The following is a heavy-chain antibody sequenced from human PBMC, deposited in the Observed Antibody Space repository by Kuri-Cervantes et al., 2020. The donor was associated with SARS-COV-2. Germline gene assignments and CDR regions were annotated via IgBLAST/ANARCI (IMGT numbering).Heavy chain of an antibody. V-gene: IGHV1-46*01. D-gene: IGHD3-22*01. CDR2: INPSGGST. Sequence: ASVKVSCKASGYTFTSYYMHWVRQAPGQGLEWMGIINPSGGSTSYAQKFQGRVTMTRDTSTSTVYMELSSLRSEDTAVYYCARDVYHYDSSGYPNGEYWGQGTLVTVSS. J-gene: IGHJ4*02. CDR1: GYTFTSYY. CDR3: ARDVYHYDSSGYPNGEY.